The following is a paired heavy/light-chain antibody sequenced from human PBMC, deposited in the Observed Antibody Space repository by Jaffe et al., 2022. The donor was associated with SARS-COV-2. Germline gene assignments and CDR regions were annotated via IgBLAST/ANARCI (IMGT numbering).Heavy chain of an antibody. D-gene: IGHD2-15*01. J-gene: IGHJ4*02. Sequence: QVQLQESGPGLVQPSETLSLTCSVTDSSINGNFYYAWIRQSPGKGMEWIGSAHDRGNVFLNPSLRGRVTMSIDTSNKQVSLKLKSVTAADTAVYYCAGTLGQCGESCFGEFGYWGQGTLVIVSS. CDR3: AGTLGQCGESCFGEFGY. V-gene: IGHV4-38-2*02. CDR2: AHDRGNV. CDR1: DSSINGNFY.
Light chain of an antibody. V-gene: IGLV2-14*01. J-gene: IGLJ3*02. Sequence: QSALTQPASVSGSPGQSITISCTGTSSDIGSYTHVSWYQKYPGKAPKLIIYDTKSRPPGVSNRFSASKSANTASLTISGLLADDESDYYCSSLTGRYTLVFGGGTKVTVL. CDR2: DTK. CDR3: SSLTGRYTLV. CDR1: SSDIGSYTH.